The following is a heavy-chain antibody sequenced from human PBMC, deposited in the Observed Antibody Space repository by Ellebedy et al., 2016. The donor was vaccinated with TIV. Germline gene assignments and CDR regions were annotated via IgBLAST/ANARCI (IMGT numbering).Heavy chain of an antibody. V-gene: IGHV5-10-1*01. D-gene: IGHD2-8*01. CDR2: IDPSDSNT. J-gene: IGHJ3*02. CDR3: ARGMIYASIDAFDI. Sequence: KVSCKGSGYSLTTNWINWARQMPGKGLEWMGRIDPSDSNTKYSPSFQGHVTISADKSISTAYLQWSSLKASDTAMYYCARGMIYASIDAFDIWGQGTMLTVSS. CDR1: GYSLTTNW.